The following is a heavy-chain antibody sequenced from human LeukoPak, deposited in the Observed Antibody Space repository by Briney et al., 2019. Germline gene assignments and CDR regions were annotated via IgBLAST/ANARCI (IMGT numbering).Heavy chain of an antibody. D-gene: IGHD3-10*01. V-gene: IGHV3-7*03. CDR2: TKEDGSET. Sequence: AGSLSLACSASAFIFSNNCMTWVRQAPGKGREWVANTKEDGSETYHVDSVKGRFTISRDNDKNTLYLKMNSLRAEDTAVYYCEAYGSVWGQGTLVIVSS. CDR1: AFIFSNNC. CDR3: EAYGSV. J-gene: IGHJ4*02.